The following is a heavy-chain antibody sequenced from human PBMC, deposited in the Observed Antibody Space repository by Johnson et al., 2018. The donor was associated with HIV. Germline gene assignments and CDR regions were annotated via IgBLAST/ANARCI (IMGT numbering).Heavy chain of an antibody. V-gene: IGHV3-20*04. CDR1: GFTVSSNY. J-gene: IGHJ3*02. Sequence: VQLVESGGGVVQPGRSLRLSCAASGFTVSSNYMSLVRQAPGKGLEWVSGINWTGGSTGYAASVKGRFTISRDNAKNSLYLQMNSLRAEDTALYYCARGFDYGDPDAFDIWGQGTMVTVSS. D-gene: IGHD4-17*01. CDR2: INWTGGST. CDR3: ARGFDYGDPDAFDI.